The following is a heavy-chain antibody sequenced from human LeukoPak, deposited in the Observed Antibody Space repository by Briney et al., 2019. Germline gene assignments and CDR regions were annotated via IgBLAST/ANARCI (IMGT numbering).Heavy chain of an antibody. CDR2: INHSGST. D-gene: IGHD3-10*01. CDR1: GGSFSGYY. J-gene: IGHJ4*02. V-gene: IGHV4-34*01. Sequence: PSETLSLTCAVYGGSFSGYYWSWIRQPPGKGLEWIGEINHSGSTNYNPSLKSRVTISVDTSKNQFSLKLSSVTAADTAVYYCARGRRGYYGSLYYFDYWGQGTLVTVS. CDR3: ARGRRGYYGSLYYFDY.